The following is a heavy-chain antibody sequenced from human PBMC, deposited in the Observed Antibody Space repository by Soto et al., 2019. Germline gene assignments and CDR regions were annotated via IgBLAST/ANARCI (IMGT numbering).Heavy chain of an antibody. CDR3: ARLEYYYDSSGYHYYFDY. Sequence: QVQLVQSGAEVKKPGASVKVSCKASGYTFTSYGISWVRQAPGQGLEWMGWISAYNGNTNYAQKLQGRVTMTTDTXTXTXXKEPRSLRSDDTAVYYCARLEYYYDSSGYHYYFDYWGQGTLVTVSS. CDR1: GYTFTSYG. CDR2: ISAYNGNT. V-gene: IGHV1-18*01. J-gene: IGHJ4*02. D-gene: IGHD3-22*01.